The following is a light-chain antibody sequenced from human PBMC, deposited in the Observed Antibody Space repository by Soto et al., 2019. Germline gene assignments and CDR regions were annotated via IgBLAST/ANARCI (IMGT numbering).Light chain of an antibody. Sequence: DIQMTQSPSTLSSSVGDRVTITCRASQSISTWLAWYQQKPGKAPKLLIYKASNLEGGVPSRFSGSESGTAFTITISSLQPDDFATYYCQQYNTYPRTFGGGTTVEIK. J-gene: IGKJ4*01. CDR3: QQYNTYPRT. CDR1: QSISTW. V-gene: IGKV1-5*03. CDR2: KAS.